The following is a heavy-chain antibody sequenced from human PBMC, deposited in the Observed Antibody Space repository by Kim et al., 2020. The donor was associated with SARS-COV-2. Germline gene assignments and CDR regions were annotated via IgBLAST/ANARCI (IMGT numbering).Heavy chain of an antibody. D-gene: IGHD3-10*01. V-gene: IGHV1-46*01. CDR1: GYTFTSYY. J-gene: IGHJ6*02. CDR3: AREWFGELLSGNYYYYGMDV. Sequence: ASVKVSCKASGYTFTSYYMHWVRQAPGQGLEWMGIINPSGGSTSYAQKFQGRVTMTRDTSTSTVYMELSSLRSEDTAVYYCAREWFGELLSGNYYYYGMDVWGQGTTVTVSS. CDR2: INPSGGST.